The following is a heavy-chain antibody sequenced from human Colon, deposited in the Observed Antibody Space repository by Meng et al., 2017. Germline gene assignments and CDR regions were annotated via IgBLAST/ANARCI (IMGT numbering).Heavy chain of an antibody. V-gene: IGHV3-66*02. J-gene: IGHJ5*02. Sequence: ELLVESGGALVQPGGFLGISCAASGFTVSSNYMSWVRQAPGKGLEWVSVIYSGGSTYYADSVKGRFTISRDNSKNTLYLQMNSLRTEDTAVYYCARELMLTFDPWGQGTLVTVSS. CDR2: IYSGGST. CDR3: ARELMLTFDP. D-gene: IGHD3-16*01. CDR1: GFTVSSNY.